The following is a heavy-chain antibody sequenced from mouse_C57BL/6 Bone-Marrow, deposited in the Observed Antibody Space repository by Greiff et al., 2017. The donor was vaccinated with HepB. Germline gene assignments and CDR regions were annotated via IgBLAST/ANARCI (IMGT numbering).Heavy chain of an antibody. D-gene: IGHD3-2*02. CDR3: AREENSSGYVAWFAY. CDR2: IYPGSGST. J-gene: IGHJ3*01. Sequence: VQLQQPGAELVKPGASVKMSCKASGYTFTSYWITWVKQRPGQGLEWIGDIYPGSGSTNYNEKFKSKATLTVDTSSSTAYMQLSSLTSEDSAFYYCAREENSSGYVAWFAYWDQGPLVTVSA. V-gene: IGHV1-55*01. CDR1: GYTFTSYW.